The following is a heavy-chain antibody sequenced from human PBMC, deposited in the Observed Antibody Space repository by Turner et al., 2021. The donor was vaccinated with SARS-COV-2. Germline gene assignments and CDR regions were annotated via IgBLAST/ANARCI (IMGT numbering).Heavy chain of an antibody. V-gene: IGHV1-8*01. J-gene: IGHJ5*02. CDR2: MNPNSGNT. D-gene: IGHD3-9*01. CDR1: GYTFTSYD. Sequence: QVQLVQPGAEVKKPGASVKVSCKASGYTFTSYDINRVRQATGQGREGMRWMNPNSGNTGYAQKFQGRVTMTRDTSKSTAYMELSSLRSEDTAVYYCARGAQLTVWFDPWGQGTLVTVSS. CDR3: ARGAQLTVWFDP.